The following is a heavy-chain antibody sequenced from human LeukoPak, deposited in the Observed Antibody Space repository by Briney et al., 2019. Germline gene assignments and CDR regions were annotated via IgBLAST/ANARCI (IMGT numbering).Heavy chain of an antibody. CDR3: AKGFYYGSRYYYMDV. CDR2: INPNSGGT. Sequence: GASVKVSCKASGYTFTGYYMHWVRQAPGQGLEWMGWINPNSGGTNYAQKFQGRVTMTRDTSISTAYMELSRLRSDDTAVYYCAKGFYYGSRYYYMDVWGKGTTVTVSS. CDR1: GYTFTGYY. D-gene: IGHD3-10*01. V-gene: IGHV1-2*02. J-gene: IGHJ6*03.